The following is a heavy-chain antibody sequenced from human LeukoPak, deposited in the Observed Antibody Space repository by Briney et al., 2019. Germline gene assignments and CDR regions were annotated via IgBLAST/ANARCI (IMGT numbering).Heavy chain of an antibody. CDR3: ARGYNWNYYYGMDV. Sequence: SESLSLTCTVSGGSISSYYWSWIRQPPGKGLEWIGYIYYSGSTNYNPSLKSRVTISVDTSKNQFSLKRSSVTAADTAVYYCARGYNWNYYYGMDVWGQGTTVTVSS. CDR2: IYYSGST. D-gene: IGHD1-1*01. V-gene: IGHV4-59*08. CDR1: GGSISSYY. J-gene: IGHJ6*02.